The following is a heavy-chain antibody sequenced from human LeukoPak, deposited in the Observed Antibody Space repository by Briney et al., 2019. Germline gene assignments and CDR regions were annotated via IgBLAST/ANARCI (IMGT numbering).Heavy chain of an antibody. CDR3: AVGLQYENQFDY. CDR2: ISGSGGST. D-gene: IGHD4-11*01. J-gene: IGHJ4*02. V-gene: IGHV3-23*01. Sequence: GGSLRLSCAASGFTFSSYAMSWVRQAPGKGLEWVSAISGSGGSTYYADSVKDRFTISRDNSKNTLYLKMNSLRAEDTAVYYCAVGLQYENQFDYWGQGTLVTVSS. CDR1: GFTFSSYA.